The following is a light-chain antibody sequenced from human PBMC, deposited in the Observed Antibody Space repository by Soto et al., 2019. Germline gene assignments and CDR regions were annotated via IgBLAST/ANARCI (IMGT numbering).Light chain of an antibody. CDR3: QQYNNWPGT. Sequence: EIVMTQSPATLSVSPGERATLSCRASQSVSSNLAWYQQKPGQAPRLLIYGASTRATGIPARFSGSGSGTEFTLTISSIQSEDFAVYYCQQYNNWPGTFGQGTKVEIK. V-gene: IGKV3-15*01. CDR2: GAS. CDR1: QSVSSN. J-gene: IGKJ1*01.